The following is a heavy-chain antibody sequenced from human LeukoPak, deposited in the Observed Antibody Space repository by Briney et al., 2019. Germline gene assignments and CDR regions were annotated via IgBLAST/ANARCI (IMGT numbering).Heavy chain of an antibody. CDR2: INPSGGST. D-gene: IGHD4-11*01. CDR3: ARVTTSHSDIDY. CDR1: GYTFTSYY. J-gene: IGHJ4*02. V-gene: IGHV1-46*01. Sequence: ASVKVSCKASGYTFTSYYMHWVRQAPGQGFEWMGRINPSGGSTSYAQKFQGRVTMTRDTCTSTVYMELSSLRSEDTAVYYCARVTTSHSDIDYWGQGTLVTVPS.